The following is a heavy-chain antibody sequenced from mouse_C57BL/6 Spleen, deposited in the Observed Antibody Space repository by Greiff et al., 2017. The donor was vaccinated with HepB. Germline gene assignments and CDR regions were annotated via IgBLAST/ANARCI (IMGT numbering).Heavy chain of an antibody. CDR2: SYPGDGDT. V-gene: IGHV1-82*01. CDR3: ARRGYYGEKDY. Sequence: VKLQESGPELVKPGASVKISCKASGYAFSSSWMNWVKQRPGKGLEWIGRSYPGDGDTNYNGKFKGKATLTADKSSSPAYMQLSSLTSEDSAVYYCARRGYYGEKDYWGQGTTLTVSS. CDR1: GYAFSSSW. D-gene: IGHD1-2*01. J-gene: IGHJ2*01.